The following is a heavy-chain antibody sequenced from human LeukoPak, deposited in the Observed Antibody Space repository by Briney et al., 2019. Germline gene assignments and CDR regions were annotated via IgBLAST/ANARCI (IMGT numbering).Heavy chain of an antibody. D-gene: IGHD2-21*02. CDR1: GFTFSSYW. CDR3: AGDAGDCGGDCPRWFDP. Sequence: PGGSLRLSCAASGFTFSSYWMHWVRQAPGKGLVWVSHINSYGSSIMYADSVKGRFTISRDNAKNTLYLQMNSLRGEDTAVYYCAGDAGDCGGDCPRWFDPWGQGTLVTVSS. CDR2: INSYGSSI. V-gene: IGHV3-74*03. J-gene: IGHJ5*02.